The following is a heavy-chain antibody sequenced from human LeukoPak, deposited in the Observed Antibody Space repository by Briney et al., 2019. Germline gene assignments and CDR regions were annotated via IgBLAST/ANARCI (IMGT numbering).Heavy chain of an antibody. CDR3: AKDKFDYDSTGYPYDY. Sequence: GGSLRLSCEASGFIFSLYNMNWVRQAPGQGLEWVSSICGSGSATFYADSVRGRFTVSRDNAKNSLFLQLNSLRAEDSAVYYCAKDKFDYDSTGYPYDYWGRGVLVTVSS. CDR2: ICGSGSAT. V-gene: IGHV3-21*06. J-gene: IGHJ4*02. D-gene: IGHD3-22*01. CDR1: GFIFSLYN.